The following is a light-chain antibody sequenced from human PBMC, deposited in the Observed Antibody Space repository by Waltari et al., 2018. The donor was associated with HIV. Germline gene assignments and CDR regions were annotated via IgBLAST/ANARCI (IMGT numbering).Light chain of an antibody. CDR3: VLYMGSGIWV. J-gene: IGLJ3*02. Sequence: QAVVTQEPSFSVSPGGTVTLTCGLSSGSVSTSYYPSSYQQTPGQAPRTLIYSTNSRSSGVPDRFSGSILGNQAALTITGAQADDESDYYCVLYMGSGIWVFGGGTKVTVL. CDR2: STN. CDR1: SGSVSTSYY. V-gene: IGLV8-61*01.